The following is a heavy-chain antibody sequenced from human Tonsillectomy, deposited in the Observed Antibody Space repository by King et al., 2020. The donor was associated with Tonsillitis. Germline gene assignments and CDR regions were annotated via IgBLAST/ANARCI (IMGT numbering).Heavy chain of an antibody. D-gene: IGHD6-13*01. CDR2: INPSGGST. CDR1: GYTFTSYY. J-gene: IGHJ1*01. Sequence: QLVQSGAEVTKPGASVKVSCKASGYTFTSYYMHWVRQAPGQGLEWMGIINPSGGSTSYAQKFQGRVTMTRDTSTSTVYMELSSLRSEDTAVYYCAPQLVGQYFQHWGQGTLVTVSS. CDR3: APQLVGQYFQH. V-gene: IGHV1-46*01.